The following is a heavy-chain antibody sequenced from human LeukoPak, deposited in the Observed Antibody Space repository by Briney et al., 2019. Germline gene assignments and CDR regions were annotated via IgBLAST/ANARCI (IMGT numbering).Heavy chain of an antibody. CDR2: ISGNSGNI. Sequence: GGSLRLSCAASGLIFSNFGMNWVRQAPGKGLQWVSYISGNSGNIYYADSVKGRFTISRDNAKNSLYLQMNSLEAEDTAVYYCARDLGYSYALRADYWGQGTLVTVSS. CDR3: ARDLGYSYALRADY. V-gene: IGHV3-48*01. D-gene: IGHD5-18*01. CDR1: GLIFSNFG. J-gene: IGHJ4*02.